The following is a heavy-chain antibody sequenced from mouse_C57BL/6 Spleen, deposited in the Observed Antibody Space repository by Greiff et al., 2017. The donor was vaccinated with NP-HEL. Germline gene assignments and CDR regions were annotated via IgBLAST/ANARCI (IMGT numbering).Heavy chain of an antibody. Sequence: VQLQQSGPELVKPGASVKISCKASGYTFTDYYMNWVKQSHGKSLEWIGDINPNNGGTSYNQKFKGKATLTVDKSSSTAYMELRSLTSEDSAVYYCARPLTDYYAMDYWGQGTSVTVSS. CDR1: GYTFTDYY. CDR3: ARPLTDYYAMDY. CDR2: INPNNGGT. J-gene: IGHJ4*01. V-gene: IGHV1-26*01. D-gene: IGHD6-1*01.